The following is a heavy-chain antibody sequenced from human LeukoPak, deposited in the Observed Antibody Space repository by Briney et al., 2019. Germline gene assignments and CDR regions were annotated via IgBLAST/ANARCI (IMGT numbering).Heavy chain of an antibody. Sequence: SETLSLTYAVYGGSFSGYYWSWIRQPPGKGLEWIGEINHSGSTNYSPSLKSRVTISVDTSKNQFSLKLSSVTAADTAVYDCARYYYDSSGYYDDWFDPWGQGTLVTVSS. CDR2: INHSGST. CDR1: GGSFSGYY. J-gene: IGHJ5*02. D-gene: IGHD3-22*01. CDR3: ARYYYDSSGYYDDWFDP. V-gene: IGHV4-34*01.